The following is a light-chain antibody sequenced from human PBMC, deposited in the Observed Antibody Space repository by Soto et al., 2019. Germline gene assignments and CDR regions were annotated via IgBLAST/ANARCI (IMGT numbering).Light chain of an antibody. CDR3: EQYDSLPPT. Sequence: DIQMTQSPSSLSASVGDSVTMTCQASQDIQNFLNWYQQKPGKAPKLLIYDAFKLDTGVPSRFSGSGSGTDFTFTISGLQPEDIATYFCEQYDSLPPTFGGGTKVEI. CDR2: DAF. CDR1: QDIQNF. V-gene: IGKV1-33*01. J-gene: IGKJ4*01.